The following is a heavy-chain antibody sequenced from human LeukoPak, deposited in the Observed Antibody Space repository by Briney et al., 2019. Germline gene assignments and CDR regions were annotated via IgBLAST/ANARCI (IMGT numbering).Heavy chain of an antibody. Sequence: GGSLRLSCAASGFTFSNYAMSWVRQAPGKGLEWVSAISGSAASTYYADSVKGRFTVSRDNSKNTLYLQMNSLRAEDTAVYYCTREEVVVLDALDIWGQGTMVTVSS. CDR1: GFTFSNYA. V-gene: IGHV3-23*01. CDR2: ISGSAAST. J-gene: IGHJ3*02. D-gene: IGHD2-2*01. CDR3: TREEVVVLDALDI.